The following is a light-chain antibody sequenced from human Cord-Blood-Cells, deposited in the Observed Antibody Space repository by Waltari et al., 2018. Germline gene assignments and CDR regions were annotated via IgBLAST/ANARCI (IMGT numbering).Light chain of an antibody. CDR1: QSISSY. Sequence: DRVTITCRASQSISSYLNWYQQKPGKAPKLLIYAASSFQSGVPSRFSGSGSGTDFTLTISSLQPEDFATYYCQQSYSTPFTFGPGTKVDIK. CDR3: QQSYSTPFT. CDR2: AAS. J-gene: IGKJ3*01. V-gene: IGKV1-39*01.